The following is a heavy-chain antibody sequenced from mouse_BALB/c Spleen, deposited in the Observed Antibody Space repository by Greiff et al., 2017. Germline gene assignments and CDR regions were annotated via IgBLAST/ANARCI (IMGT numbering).Heavy chain of an antibody. CDR2: IRYDGSN. V-gene: IGHV3-6*02. Sequence: VQLKESGPGLVKPSQSLSLTCSVTGYTITSGYYWNWIRKFPGNQLEWRGYIRYDGSNNYNPSLNNRTTITRDTSKNPFFLKLNSVTTEDAASYCCARDRRWASWDALAYWGQGTLVTVSA. J-gene: IGHJ3*01. CDR1: GYTITSGYY. CDR3: ARDRRWASWDALAY. D-gene: IGHD4-1*01.